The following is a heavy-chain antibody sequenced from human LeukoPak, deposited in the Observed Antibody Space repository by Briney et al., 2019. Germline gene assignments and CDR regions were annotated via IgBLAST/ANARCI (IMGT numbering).Heavy chain of an antibody. CDR1: GGSISSSSYY. Sequence: PSETLSLTCTVSGGSISSSSYYWGWIRQPPGKGLEWIGSIYYSGSTYYNPSLKSRVTISVDTSKNQFSLKLSSVTAADTAVYYCARDRYCSGGSCYDASSFDPWGQGTLVTVSS. CDR3: ARDRYCSGGSCYDASSFDP. J-gene: IGHJ5*02. V-gene: IGHV4-39*07. D-gene: IGHD2-15*01. CDR2: IYYSGST.